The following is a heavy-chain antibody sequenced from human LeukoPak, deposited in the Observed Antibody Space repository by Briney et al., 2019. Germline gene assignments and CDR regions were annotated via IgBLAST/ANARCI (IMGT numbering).Heavy chain of an antibody. J-gene: IGHJ5*02. V-gene: IGHV3-30*03. CDR3: ARERQLDVWGWFDP. CDR2: ISYDGSNK. CDR1: GFTFSSYG. Sequence: PGRSLRLSCAASGFTFSSYGMHWVRQGPGKGLEWVAVISYDGSNKYYADSVKGRFTISRDNSKNTLYLQMNSLRPEDTAVYYCARERQLDVWGWFDPWGQGALVTVSS. D-gene: IGHD6-6*01.